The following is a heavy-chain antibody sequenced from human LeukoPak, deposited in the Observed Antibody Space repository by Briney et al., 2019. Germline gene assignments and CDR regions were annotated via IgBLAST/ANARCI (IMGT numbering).Heavy chain of an antibody. Sequence: GGSLRLSCAASGFTFSSYAMSWVRQAPGKGPEWVSAISHSGGTTYYADSVKGRFTISRDNAKNSLYLQMNSLRAEDTAVYYCARRAAALFDYWGQGTLVTVSS. J-gene: IGHJ4*02. CDR1: GFTFSSYA. CDR2: ISHSGGTT. D-gene: IGHD6-13*01. V-gene: IGHV3-23*01. CDR3: ARRAAALFDY.